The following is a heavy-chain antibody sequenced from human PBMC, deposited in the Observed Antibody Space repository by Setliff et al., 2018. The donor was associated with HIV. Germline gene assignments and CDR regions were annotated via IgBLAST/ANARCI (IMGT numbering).Heavy chain of an antibody. D-gene: IGHD5-12*01. J-gene: IGHJ3*02. V-gene: IGHV4-31*03. Sequence: NPSETLSLTCTVSGDSISSGGFYWNWIRQHPGKGLEWIGYIYYSGSTYYNPSLKSRLTISVHTSKNQFSLKLTSVTAADTAVYFCARVVPREVAPGGFDIWGQGTMVTVSS. CDR1: GDSISSGGFY. CDR3: ARVVPREVAPGGFDI. CDR2: IYYSGST.